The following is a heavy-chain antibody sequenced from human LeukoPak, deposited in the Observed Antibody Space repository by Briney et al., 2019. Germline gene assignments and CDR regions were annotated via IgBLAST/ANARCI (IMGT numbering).Heavy chain of an antibody. J-gene: IGHJ6*04. CDR2: IYTSGST. CDR1: GGSISSYY. Sequence: SETLSLTCTVSGGSISSYYWSWIRQPAGKGLEWIGRIYTSGSTNYNPSLKSRVTMSVDTSKNQFSLKLSSVTAADTAVYYCARDYDFWSGYPTEMDVWGKGTTVTVSS. CDR3: ARDYDFWSGYPTEMDV. D-gene: IGHD3-3*01. V-gene: IGHV4-4*07.